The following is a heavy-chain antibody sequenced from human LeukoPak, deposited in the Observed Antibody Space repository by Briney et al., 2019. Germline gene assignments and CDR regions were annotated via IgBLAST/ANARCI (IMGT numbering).Heavy chain of an antibody. J-gene: IGHJ5*02. CDR1: GFTFTSYA. CDR3: AKVARSSSDWFDP. CDR2: IPYDGINK. D-gene: IGHD6-6*01. V-gene: IGHV3-30*02. Sequence: GGSLRLSCAASGFTFTSYAMHWVRQAPGKGLEWVAFIPYDGINKYYADSVKGRFTISRDNSKNTLYLQMNSLRAEDTAVYYCAKVARSSSDWFDPWGQGTLVTVSS.